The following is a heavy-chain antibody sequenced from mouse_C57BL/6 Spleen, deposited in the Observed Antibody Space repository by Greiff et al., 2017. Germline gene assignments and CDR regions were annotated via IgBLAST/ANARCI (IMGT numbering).Heavy chain of an antibody. Sequence: QVQLQQSGAELMKPGASVKLSCKATGYTFTGYWIAWVKQRPGHGLEWIGAILSGSGSTNYNEKFKGKATFTADTSSNTAYMQLNSLTTEDSAIYYCARDSSGAWFAYWGQGTLVTVSA. CDR3: ARDSSGAWFAY. CDR1: GYTFTGYW. J-gene: IGHJ3*01. CDR2: ILSGSGST. V-gene: IGHV1-9*01. D-gene: IGHD3-2*02.